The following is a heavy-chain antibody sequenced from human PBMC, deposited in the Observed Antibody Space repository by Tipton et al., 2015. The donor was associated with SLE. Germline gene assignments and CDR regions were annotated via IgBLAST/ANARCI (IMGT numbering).Heavy chain of an antibody. J-gene: IGHJ5*02. V-gene: IGHV4-39*01. CDR2: FYYSGST. D-gene: IGHD3-16*01. Sequence: LRLSCAASGFTFSSYAMHWVRQPPGKGLEWIGCFYYSGSTYYNPSLKSRVTISVDTSKNQFSLKLSSVTAADTAVYYCARQGGRQWFDPWGQGTLVTVSS. CDR3: ARQGGRQWFDP. CDR1: GFTFSSYAMH.